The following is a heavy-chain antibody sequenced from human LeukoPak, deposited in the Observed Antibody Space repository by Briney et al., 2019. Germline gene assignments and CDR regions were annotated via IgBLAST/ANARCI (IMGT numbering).Heavy chain of an antibody. CDR2: IYYSGST. CDR3: ARLIHNGFYYYYGMDV. D-gene: IGHD1-14*01. Sequence: PSETLSLTCTVSGGSISSYYWSWIRQPPGKGLEWIGYIYYSGSTNYNPSLKSRVTISVDTSKNQFSLKLSSVTAADTAVYYCARLIHNGFYYYYGMDVWGQGTTVTVSS. CDR1: GGSISSYY. V-gene: IGHV4-59*08. J-gene: IGHJ6*02.